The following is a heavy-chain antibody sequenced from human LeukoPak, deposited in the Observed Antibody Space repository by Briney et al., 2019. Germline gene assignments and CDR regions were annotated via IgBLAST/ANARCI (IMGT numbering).Heavy chain of an antibody. CDR1: EFTFSSNW. Sequence: GGSLRLSCVVSEFTFSSNWMNWVRQAPGKGLEWVANIKSDGSEKYYADSVKGRFTISRDSATNSLYLQMNSLKVEDTAVYYCASGSGWRQLYWGQGTLVTVSP. D-gene: IGHD5-24*01. CDR3: ASGSGWRQLY. J-gene: IGHJ4*02. CDR2: IKSDGSEK. V-gene: IGHV3-7*01.